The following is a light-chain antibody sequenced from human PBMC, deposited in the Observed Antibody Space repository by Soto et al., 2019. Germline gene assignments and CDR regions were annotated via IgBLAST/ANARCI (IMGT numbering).Light chain of an antibody. J-gene: IGKJ3*01. CDR2: DGS. CDR3: QQFTFKPFT. CDR1: QDIRSG. Sequence: AIQLTQSPSSLSASVGDRVTISCRASQDIRSGLAWYQQKPGNPPQLLIYDGSRLCGGAPSRFSGTGSGTDFTVNISSLQPEDFATYYCQQFTFKPFTFGPGTKVDIK. V-gene: IGKV1-13*02.